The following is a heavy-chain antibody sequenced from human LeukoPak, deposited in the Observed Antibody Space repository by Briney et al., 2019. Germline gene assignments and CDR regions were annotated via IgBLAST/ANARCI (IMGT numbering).Heavy chain of an antibody. D-gene: IGHD2-2*01. J-gene: IGHJ4*02. CDR3: ARHVLVPAAIGAVIDY. Sequence: PSETLSLTCTVSGGSISSSSYYWGWIRQPPGKGLEWIGSIYYSGSTYYNPSLKSRVTISVDTSKNQFSLKLSSVTAADTAVYYCARHVLVPAAIGAVIDYWGQGTLVTVSS. V-gene: IGHV4-39*01. CDR1: GGSISSSSYY. CDR2: IYYSGST.